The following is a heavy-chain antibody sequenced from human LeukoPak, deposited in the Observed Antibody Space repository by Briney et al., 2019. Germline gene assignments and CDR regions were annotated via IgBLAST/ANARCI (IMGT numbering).Heavy chain of an antibody. CDR1: GGTLSNHA. D-gene: IGHD5-18*01. V-gene: IGHV1-69*05. CDR3: ARGLAAMAIFDY. J-gene: IGHJ4*02. Sequence: ASVKVSCKASGGTLSNHAVSWVRQAPGQGLEWMGGIIPIFGTANYAQKFQGRVTITTDESTSTAYMELSSLRSEDTAVYYCARGLAAMAIFDYWGQGTLVTVSS. CDR2: IIPIFGTA.